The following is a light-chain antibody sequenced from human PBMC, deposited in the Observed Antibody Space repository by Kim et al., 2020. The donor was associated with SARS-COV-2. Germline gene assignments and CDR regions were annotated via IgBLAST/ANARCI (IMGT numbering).Light chain of an antibody. CDR1: SHRSYY. CDR3: NSRDSNDNVV. V-gene: IGLV3-19*01. J-gene: IGLJ2*01. Sequence: VALGQKVRITCQGDSHRSYYATWYQQKPGQAPILVIYGKNNRPSGIPDRFSGSSSGNTASLTITGTQAGDEADYYCNSRDSNDNVVFGGGTKLTVL. CDR2: GKN.